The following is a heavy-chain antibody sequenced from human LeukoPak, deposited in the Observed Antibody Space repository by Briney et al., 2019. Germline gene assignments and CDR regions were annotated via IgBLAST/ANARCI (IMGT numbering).Heavy chain of an antibody. J-gene: IGHJ4*02. CDR3: ARGPTVATPSHFDY. Sequence: SETLSLTCAVYGGSFSGYYWSWIRQPPGKGLEWIGEINHSGSTNYNPSLKSRVTISVDTSKNQFSLKLSSVTAADTAVYYCARGPTVATPSHFDYWGQGTLVTVSS. D-gene: IGHD4-23*01. CDR2: INHSGST. CDR1: GGSFSGYY. V-gene: IGHV4-34*01.